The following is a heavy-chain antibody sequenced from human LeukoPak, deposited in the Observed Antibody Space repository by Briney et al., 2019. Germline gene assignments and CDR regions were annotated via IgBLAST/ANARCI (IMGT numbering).Heavy chain of an antibody. J-gene: IGHJ6*02. CDR3: ARTRYSSGWYYYYYGMDV. CDR1: GGSISSGGYY. V-gene: IGHV4-31*03. D-gene: IGHD6-19*01. CDR2: IYYSGST. Sequence: SETLSLTCTVSGGSISSGGYYWSWIRQHPGKGLEWIGYIYYSGSTYYNPSLKSRVTISVDTSKNQFSLKLSSVTAADTAVYYCARTRYSSGWYYYYYGMDVWGQGTTVTVSS.